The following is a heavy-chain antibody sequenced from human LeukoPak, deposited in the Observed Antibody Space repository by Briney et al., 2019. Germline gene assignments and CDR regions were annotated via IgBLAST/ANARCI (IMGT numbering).Heavy chain of an antibody. J-gene: IGHJ4*02. V-gene: IGHV3-30*04. Sequence: GGSLRLSCATSGFTLSNYAMHWVRQAPGKGLEWVAVISYDGSNKYYADSVKGRFTISRDNSKNTLYLQMNSLRAEDTAVYYCARARVVAMIDYWGQGTLVTVSS. CDR2: ISYDGSNK. CDR1: GFTLSNYA. D-gene: IGHD5-12*01. CDR3: ARARVVAMIDY.